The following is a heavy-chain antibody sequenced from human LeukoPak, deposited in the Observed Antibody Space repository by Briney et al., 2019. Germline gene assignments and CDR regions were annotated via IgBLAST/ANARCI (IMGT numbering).Heavy chain of an antibody. CDR3: ASGTQYYYDSSGYLYYFDY. V-gene: IGHV1-69*01. J-gene: IGHJ4*02. Sequence: ASVKVSCKASGGTFSSYAISWVRQAPGQGLEWMGGIIPIFGTANYAQKFQGRVTITADESTSTAYMELSGLRSEDTAVYYCASGTQYYYDSSGYLYYFDYWGQGTLVTVSS. D-gene: IGHD3-22*01. CDR2: IIPIFGTA. CDR1: GGTFSSYA.